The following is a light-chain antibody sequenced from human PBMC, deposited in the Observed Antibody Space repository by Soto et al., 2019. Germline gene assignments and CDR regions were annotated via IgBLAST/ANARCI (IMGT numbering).Light chain of an antibody. Sequence: DIQMTQFPSSLSASVGEGVTITCRASQSILHYLNWYQQKPGKAPKLLIYAASSLQSGVPSRFSGSGSGTDFTLTITSLQPEDFATYYCQQSYSTLFTFGPGTKVDIK. CDR1: QSILHY. J-gene: IGKJ3*01. CDR3: QQSYSTLFT. CDR2: AAS. V-gene: IGKV1-39*01.